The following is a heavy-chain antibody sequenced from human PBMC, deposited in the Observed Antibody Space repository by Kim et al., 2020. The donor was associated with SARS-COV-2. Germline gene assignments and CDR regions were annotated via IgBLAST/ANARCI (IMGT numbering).Heavy chain of an antibody. V-gene: IGHV3-23*01. CDR2: ISGSGGST. J-gene: IGHJ6*02. Sequence: GESLRLSCAASGFTFSSYAMSWVRQAPGKGLEWVSAISGSGGSTYYADSVKGRFTISRDNSKNTLYLQMNSLRAEDTAVYYCARKSGGHIVVVGDSYYYYGMDVWGQGTTVTVSS. D-gene: IGHD2-21*01. CDR1: GFTFSSYA. CDR3: ARKSGGHIVVVGDSYYYYGMDV.